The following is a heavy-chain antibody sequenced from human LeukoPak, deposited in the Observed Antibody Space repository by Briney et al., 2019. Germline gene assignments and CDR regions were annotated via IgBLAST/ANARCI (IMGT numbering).Heavy chain of an antibody. J-gene: IGHJ6*02. CDR3: ARESLPYGGNSFGHYYGMDV. Sequence: SVKVSCKASEGTSSSYAISWVRQAPGQGLEWMGQIIPMLGTASYAQRFQGRVTLTADESTSTAYMELSSLRSEDTAVYYCARESLPYGGNSFGHYYGMDVWGQGTTVTVSS. D-gene: IGHD4-23*01. V-gene: IGHV1-69*13. CDR1: EGTSSSYA. CDR2: IIPMLGTA.